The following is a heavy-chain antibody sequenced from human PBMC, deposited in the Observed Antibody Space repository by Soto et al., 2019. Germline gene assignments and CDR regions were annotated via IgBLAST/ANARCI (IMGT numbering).Heavy chain of an antibody. J-gene: IGHJ4*02. CDR2: ISYDGSNK. CDR1: GFTFSSYG. CDR3: AKDRMGAGIRGYFDY. Sequence: QVQLVESGGGVVQPGESLRLSCAGSGFTFSSYGMDWVRQAPGKGLEWVAVISYDGSNKYYVDSVKCRFTISRDNSKNTLYLQMNSLRAEDTAVYYCAKDRMGAGIRGYFDYWGQGMLVTVSS. D-gene: IGHD3-10*01. V-gene: IGHV3-30*18.